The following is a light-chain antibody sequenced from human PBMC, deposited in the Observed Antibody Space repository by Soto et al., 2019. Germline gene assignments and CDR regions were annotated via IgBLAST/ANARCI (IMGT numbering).Light chain of an antibody. J-gene: IGKJ4*01. CDR2: SAS. Sequence: IQLTQSPSSLSASVGDRVTIFGRASGSISDYLNWYQLKSGEAPKVLIYSASTLRGGVPSRFSGTGSGTEFTLTISSLQPEDVATYYCQQTFSHLLSFGGGTTVEIK. CDR3: QQTFSHLLS. CDR1: GSISDY. V-gene: IGKV1-39*01.